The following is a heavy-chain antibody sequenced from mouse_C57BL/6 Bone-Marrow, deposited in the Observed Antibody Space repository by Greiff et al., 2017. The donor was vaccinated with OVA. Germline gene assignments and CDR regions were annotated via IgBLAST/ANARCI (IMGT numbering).Heavy chain of an antibody. J-gene: IGHJ4*01. V-gene: IGHV1-18*01. CDR2: INPNNGGT. D-gene: IGHD2-4*01. CDR1: GYTFTDYN. CDR3: AKNYDEGWAMDY. Sequence: EVKLMESGPELVKPGASVKIPCKASGYTFTDYNMDWVKQSHGKSLEWIGDINPNNGGTIYNQKFKGKATLTVDKSSSTAYMELRSLTSEDTAVYYCAKNYDEGWAMDYWGQGTSVTVSS.